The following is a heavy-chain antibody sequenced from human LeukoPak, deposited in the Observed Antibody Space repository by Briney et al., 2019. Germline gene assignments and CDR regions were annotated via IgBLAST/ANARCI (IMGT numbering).Heavy chain of an antibody. CDR3: ARGLPYYDCVWGSYRYTQGHYFDY. Sequence: SETLSLTCTVSGGSISSYYWSWIRQPPGEGLEWIGEINHGGSTNYNPSLKSRVTISVDTSKNQFSLKLSSVTAADTAVYYCARGLPYYDCVWGSYRYTQGHYFDYWGQGTLVTVSS. D-gene: IGHD3-16*02. J-gene: IGHJ4*02. CDR1: GGSISSYY. CDR2: INHGGST. V-gene: IGHV4-34*01.